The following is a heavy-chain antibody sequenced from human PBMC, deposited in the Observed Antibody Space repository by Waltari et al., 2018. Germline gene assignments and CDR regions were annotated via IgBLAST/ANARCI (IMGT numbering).Heavy chain of an antibody. CDR3: ARVTRGDRFWSGYYTGRYYGMDV. CDR1: GGTFSSYA. Sequence: QVQLVQSGAEVKKPGSSVKVSCKASGGTFSSYAISWVRQAPGQGLEWMGGIIPIFGTANYAQKFQGRVTITADESTSTAYMELSSLRSEDTAVYYCARVTRGDRFWSGYYTGRYYGMDVWGQGTTVTVSS. V-gene: IGHV1-69*13. J-gene: IGHJ6*02. D-gene: IGHD3-3*01. CDR2: IIPIFGTA.